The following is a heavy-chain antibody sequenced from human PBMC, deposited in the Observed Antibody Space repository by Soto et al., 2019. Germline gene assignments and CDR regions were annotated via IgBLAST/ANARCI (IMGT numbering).Heavy chain of an antibody. Sequence: QVQLVESGGGVVQPGNSLRLSCAGSGFPFSAEAMHWVRKAPGKGLEWVAAISYDGNNKNHADSVKGRFTVSRDNAKNTLYLQIYSLIPEDTAVYYCARDYSSGWCLDYWGQVSLVIVSS. V-gene: IGHV3-30-3*01. CDR2: ISYDGNNK. CDR1: GFPFSAEA. D-gene: IGHD6-13*01. J-gene: IGHJ4*02. CDR3: ARDYSSGWCLDY.